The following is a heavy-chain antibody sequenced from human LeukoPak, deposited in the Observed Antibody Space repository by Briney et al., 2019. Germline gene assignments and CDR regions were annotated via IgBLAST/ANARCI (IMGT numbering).Heavy chain of an antibody. V-gene: IGHV1-18*01. CDR3: ARDESPRQQWLVSQPFFDY. D-gene: IGHD6-19*01. CDR2: ISPFNGYT. CDR1: GYTFNRNG. Sequence: WASVKVSCKASGYTFNRNGITWVRQAPGQGLEWMGWISPFNGYTEYAQKVQGRVTMTADTSTSTAYMELGSLRSDDTALYYCARDESPRQQWLVSQPFFDYWGQGTLVTVSS. J-gene: IGHJ4*02.